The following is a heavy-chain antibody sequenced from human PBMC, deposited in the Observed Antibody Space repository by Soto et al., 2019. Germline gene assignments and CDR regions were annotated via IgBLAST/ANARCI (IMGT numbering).Heavy chain of an antibody. CDR3: ARSAPQTHWGRIKWFDP. J-gene: IGHJ5*02. V-gene: IGHV3-11*01. D-gene: IGHD7-27*01. CDR2: ISSSGSTI. CDR1: GFTFSDYY. Sequence: PGGSLRLSCAASGFTFSDYYMSWIRQAPGKGLEWVSYISSSGSTIYYADSVKGRFTISRDNAKNSLYLQMNSLRAEDTAVYYCARSAPQTHWGRIKWFDPWGQGTLVTVSS.